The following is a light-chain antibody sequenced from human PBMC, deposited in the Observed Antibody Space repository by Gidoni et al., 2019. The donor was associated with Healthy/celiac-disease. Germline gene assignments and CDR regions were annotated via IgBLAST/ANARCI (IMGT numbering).Light chain of an antibody. CDR2: AAS. Sequence: DTSISQSPSSLSASVGDRVTITCRASQSISSYLNWYQQKPGKAPKLLIYAASSLQSGVPSRFSGSGSGTDFTLTISSLQPEDFATYYCQQSYSTPCTFGEGTKVEIK. CDR1: QSISSY. J-gene: IGKJ1*01. CDR3: QQSYSTPCT. V-gene: IGKV1-39*01.